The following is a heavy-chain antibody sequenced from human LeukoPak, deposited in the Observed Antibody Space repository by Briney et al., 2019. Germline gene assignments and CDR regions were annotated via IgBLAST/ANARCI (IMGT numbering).Heavy chain of an antibody. CDR2: ISYDGSNK. CDR3: ARAYYYDSSGYYYDAYFDY. J-gene: IGHJ4*02. V-gene: IGHV3-30-3*01. Sequence: GRSLRLSCAASGFTFSSYAMHWVRQAPGKGLEWGAVISYDGSNKYYADSVKGRFTISRDNSKNTLYLQMNSLRAEDTAVYYCARAYYYDSSGYYYDAYFDYWGQGTLVTVSS. CDR1: GFTFSSYA. D-gene: IGHD3-22*01.